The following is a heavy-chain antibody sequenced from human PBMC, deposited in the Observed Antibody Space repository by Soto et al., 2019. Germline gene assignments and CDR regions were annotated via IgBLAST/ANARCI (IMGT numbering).Heavy chain of an antibody. J-gene: IGHJ4*02. CDR1: GFTFSSYW. V-gene: IGHV3-7*01. Sequence: EVQLVESGGGLVQPGGSLRLSCAASGFTFSSYWMSWVRQAPGKGLEWVANIKQDVSEKYYVDSVKGRFTISSDNAKNSLYLQMKSLRAEDTAVYYCAREAVYYDDLSYFDYWGQGTLVTVSS. CDR3: AREAVYYDDLSYFDY. CDR2: IKQDVSEK. D-gene: IGHD3-3*01.